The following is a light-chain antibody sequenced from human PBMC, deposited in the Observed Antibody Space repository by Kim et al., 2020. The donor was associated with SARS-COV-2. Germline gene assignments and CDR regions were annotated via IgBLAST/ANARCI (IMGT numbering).Light chain of an antibody. Sequence: DIQMTQSPSSLSASVGDRVTITCRASQSISRYLNWYQQQPGKAPKLLIYAASSLQSGVPSRFSGSGSGTEFTLTVSSLQPDDFATYYCKQYNSYPWTFGQGTKVDIK. V-gene: IGKV1-39*01. CDR2: AAS. CDR3: KQYNSYPWT. J-gene: IGKJ1*01. CDR1: QSISRY.